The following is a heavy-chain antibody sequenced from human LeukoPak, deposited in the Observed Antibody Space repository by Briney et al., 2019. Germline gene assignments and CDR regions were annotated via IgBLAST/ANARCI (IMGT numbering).Heavy chain of an antibody. CDR3: ARYIRSPLYYFDY. J-gene: IGHJ4*02. D-gene: IGHD1-1*01. CDR2: ISASGDRT. V-gene: IGHV3-23*01. CDR1: GFTFSSYA. Sequence: GGSLRLSCAASGFTFSSYAMSWARQAPGKGLEWVSTISASGDRTYYADSVKGRFTISRDISRNTLYVQMNSLRAEDTAVYYCARYIRSPLYYFDYWGRGTLVTVSS.